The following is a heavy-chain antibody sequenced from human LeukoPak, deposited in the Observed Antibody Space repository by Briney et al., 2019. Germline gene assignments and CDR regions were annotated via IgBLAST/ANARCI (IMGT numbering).Heavy chain of an antibody. CDR1: GGTFSSYA. V-gene: IGHV1-69*04. J-gene: IGHJ4*02. D-gene: IGHD3-10*01. Sequence: SVKVSCKASGGTFSSYAISWVRQAPGQGLEWMGRIIPILGIANYAQKFQGRVTITADKSTSTAYMELSSLRSEDTAVYYCATLYYYGSGSESDYWGQGTLVTVSS. CDR2: IIPILGIA. CDR3: ATLYYYGSGSESDY.